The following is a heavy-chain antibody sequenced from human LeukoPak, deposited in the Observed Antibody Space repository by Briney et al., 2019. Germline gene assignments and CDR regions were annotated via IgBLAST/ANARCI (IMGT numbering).Heavy chain of an antibody. Sequence: ASVKVSCKASGYTFTSYGISWVRQAPGQGLEWMGWISAYNGNTNYAQKLQGRVTMTTDTSTSTAYMELRSLRSDDTAVYYCARDGEEKLRELPYFDYWGQGTLVTVSS. D-gene: IGHD1-26*01. J-gene: IGHJ4*02. V-gene: IGHV1-18*01. CDR3: ARDGEEKLRELPYFDY. CDR2: ISAYNGNT. CDR1: GYTFTSYG.